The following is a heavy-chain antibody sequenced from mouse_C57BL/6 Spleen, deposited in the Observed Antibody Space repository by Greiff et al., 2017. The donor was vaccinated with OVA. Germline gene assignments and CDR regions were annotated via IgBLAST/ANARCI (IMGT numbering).Heavy chain of an antibody. D-gene: IGHD1-1*01. J-gene: IGHJ1*03. CDR2: INSDGSST. CDR3: ARGRSSVWYFDV. CDR1: GFTFSDYY. V-gene: IGHV5-16*01. Sequence: EVKLVESEGGLVQPGSSMKLSCTASGFTFSDYYMAWVRQVPEKGLEWVANINSDGSSTYYLDSLKSRFIISKDNAKNILYLQMSSLKSEDTATYYCARGRSSVWYFDVWGTGTTVTVSS.